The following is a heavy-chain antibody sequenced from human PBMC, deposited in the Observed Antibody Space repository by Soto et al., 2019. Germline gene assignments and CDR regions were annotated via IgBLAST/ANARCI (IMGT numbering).Heavy chain of an antibody. V-gene: IGHV5-10-1*01. CDR3: ARQESGGSRDAFDV. D-gene: IGHD2-15*01. CDR2: IDPTDSFT. CDR1: GYKFTTFW. Sequence: PGESLKMSCKASGYKFTTFWLNWVRQTPGKGLEWLGRIDPTDSFTNYSPPFEGHVTISVDRSISTAYLQWNSLQASDTAIYYCARQESGGSRDAFDVWGQGTTVTVSS. J-gene: IGHJ3*01.